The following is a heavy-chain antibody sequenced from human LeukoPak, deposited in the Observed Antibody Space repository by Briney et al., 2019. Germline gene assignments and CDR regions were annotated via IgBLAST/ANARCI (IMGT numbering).Heavy chain of an antibody. V-gene: IGHV3-7*01. Sequence: GGSLRLSCAASGFTFSSHWMSWVSQAPGKGLEWVPNIKQDGSEKYYVDSVKGRFTISRDNAKNSLYLQMNSLRAEETAVYYCARDDASAVVVAATYYYYGMDVWGQGTTVTASS. D-gene: IGHD2-15*01. J-gene: IGHJ6*02. CDR1: GFTFSSHW. CDR3: ARDDASAVVVAATYYYYGMDV. CDR2: IKQDGSEK.